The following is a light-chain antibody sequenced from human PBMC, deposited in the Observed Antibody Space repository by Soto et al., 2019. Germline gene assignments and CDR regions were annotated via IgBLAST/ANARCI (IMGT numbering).Light chain of an antibody. CDR2: DAS. CDR3: QQYGNSPPLT. J-gene: IGKJ4*01. V-gene: IGKV3-11*01. Sequence: EIVMTQSPATLSLSPGERTTLSCSASQSVSSYLAWYQQKPGQAPRLLIYDASNRATGIPARFSGSGSGTDFTLTISRLEPEDFALYYCQQYGNSPPLTFGGGTKVDIK. CDR1: QSVSSY.